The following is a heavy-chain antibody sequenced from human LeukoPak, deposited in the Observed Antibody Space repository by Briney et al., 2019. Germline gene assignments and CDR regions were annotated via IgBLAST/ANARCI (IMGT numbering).Heavy chain of an antibody. Sequence: SETLSLTCTVSGGSISSYYWSWIRQPAGKGLEWIGRIYTSGSTNYNPSLKSRVPMPVDTSKNQFSRKLSSVTAADTAVYYCARDWYYYDSSGYHNWSDPWGQGTLVTVSS. J-gene: IGHJ5*02. CDR2: IYTSGST. CDR1: GGSISSYY. V-gene: IGHV4-4*07. CDR3: ARDWYYYDSSGYHNWSDP. D-gene: IGHD3-22*01.